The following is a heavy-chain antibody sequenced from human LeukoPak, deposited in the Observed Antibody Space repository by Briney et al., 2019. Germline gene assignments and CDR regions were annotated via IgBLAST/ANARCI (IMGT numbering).Heavy chain of an antibody. J-gene: IGHJ5*02. V-gene: IGHV1-69*05. D-gene: IGHD3-10*01. CDR3: AMGSGENWFDP. CDR1: GGTFSSYA. Sequence: EASVKVSCKASGGTFSSYAISWVRRAPGQGLEWMGRIIPIFGTANYAQKFQGRVTITTDESTSTAYMELSSLRSEDTAVYYCAMGSGENWFDPWGQGTLATVSS. CDR2: IIPIFGTA.